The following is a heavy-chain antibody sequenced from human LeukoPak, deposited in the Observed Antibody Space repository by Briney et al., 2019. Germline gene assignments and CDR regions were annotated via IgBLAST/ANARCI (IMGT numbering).Heavy chain of an antibody. Sequence: GGSLRLSYAASGFTFTSNAMSWVRQAPGKGLEWVSGISGSGDNTYYADSVKGRFTISRDNAKNSVHLQVNSLRAEDTAVYYCAREMLVIPAAVDYWGQGTLVTVSS. CDR1: GFTFTSNA. J-gene: IGHJ4*02. D-gene: IGHD2-2*01. CDR2: ISGSGDNT. V-gene: IGHV3-23*01. CDR3: AREMLVIPAAVDY.